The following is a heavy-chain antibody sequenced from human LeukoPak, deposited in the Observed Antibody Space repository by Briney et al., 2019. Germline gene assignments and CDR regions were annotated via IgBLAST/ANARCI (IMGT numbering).Heavy chain of an antibody. D-gene: IGHD2-21*01. CDR2: ISWASGSI. CDR1: GFTFDDYA. V-gene: IGHV3-9*01. CDR3: AISPSTRILWWWPDI. Sequence: GGSLRLSCAASGFTFDDYAMHWVRQAPGKGLEWVSGISWASGSIGYADSVKGRFTISRDNSKNTLYLQMNSLRAEDTAVYYCAISPSTRILWWWPDIWGQGTMVTVSS. J-gene: IGHJ3*02.